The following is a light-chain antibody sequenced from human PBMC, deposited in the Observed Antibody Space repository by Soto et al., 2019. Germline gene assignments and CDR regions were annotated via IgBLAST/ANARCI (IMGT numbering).Light chain of an antibody. CDR1: SSDVGKYTF. CDR3: CLYGGSNNYVV. J-gene: IGLJ2*01. CDR2: EVN. Sequence: QSALTQPASVSGAPGQSITISCTGTSSDVGKYTFVSWYGQHPGKAPKLIIFEVNKRPSGVSNRFSGSKSGNTASLTISGLQAEDEANYYCCLYGGSNNYVVFGGVTKLTVL. V-gene: IGLV2-23*02.